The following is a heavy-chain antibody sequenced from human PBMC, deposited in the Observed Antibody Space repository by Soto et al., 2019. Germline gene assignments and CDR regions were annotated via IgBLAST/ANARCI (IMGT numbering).Heavy chain of an antibody. D-gene: IGHD6-6*01. J-gene: IGHJ4*02. Sequence: SVKVSCKASGGTFSSYAISWVRQAPGQGLEWMGGIIPIFGTANYAQKFQGRVTITADESTSTAYMELSSLRSEDTAVYYCARAFEPYSSSPTFDYWGQGTLVTVSS. V-gene: IGHV1-69*13. CDR2: IIPIFGTA. CDR3: ARAFEPYSSSPTFDY. CDR1: GGTFSSYA.